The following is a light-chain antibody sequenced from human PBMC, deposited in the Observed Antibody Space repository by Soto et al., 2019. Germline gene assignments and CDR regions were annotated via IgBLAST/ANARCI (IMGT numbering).Light chain of an antibody. CDR3: QSYDSSLSGSKVV. CDR2: GNI. Sequence: QAVVTQPPSVSGAPGQRVTISCTGSSSNIGAGYDVHWYQQLPGTAPKVLIYGNIHRPSGVPDRFSGSKSGTSASLAITGLQAEDEADYYCQSYDSSLSGSKVVFGGGTKLTVL. V-gene: IGLV1-40*01. J-gene: IGLJ2*01. CDR1: SSNIGAGYD.